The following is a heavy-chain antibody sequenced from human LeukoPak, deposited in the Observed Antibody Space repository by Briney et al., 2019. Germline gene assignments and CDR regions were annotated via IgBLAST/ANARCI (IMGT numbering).Heavy chain of an antibody. CDR1: GGSVIPHH. Sequence: SETLSLTCTVSGGSVIPHHWTWIRQPAGKGLEWIGRFHTSGTTNYNPSLQGRVTASVGASKTKLPLMLTSAPAADTGVYFCARDPFRSSFDSWGQGILVTVPS. V-gene: IGHV4-4*07. J-gene: IGHJ4*02. D-gene: IGHD6-13*01. CDR2: FHTSGTT. CDR3: ARDPFRSSFDS.